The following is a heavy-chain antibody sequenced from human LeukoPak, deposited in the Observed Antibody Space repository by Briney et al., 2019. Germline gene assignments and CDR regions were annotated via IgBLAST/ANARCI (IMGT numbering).Heavy chain of an antibody. Sequence: GGSLRLSCVASGFTFTSYAMSWIRQAPGKGLEWVSAINGGGENTYYGDSVKGRFTISRDNSKNTLYLQMNSLRAGDTATYYCARPRAMTTGVGRYFDLWGRGTLVTVSS. D-gene: IGHD1-1*01. J-gene: IGHJ2*01. V-gene: IGHV3-23*01. CDR1: GFTFTSYA. CDR3: ARPRAMTTGVGRYFDL. CDR2: INGGGENT.